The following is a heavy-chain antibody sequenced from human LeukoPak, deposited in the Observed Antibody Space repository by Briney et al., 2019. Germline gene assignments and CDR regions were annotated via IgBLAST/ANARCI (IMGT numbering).Heavy chain of an antibody. Sequence: SVKVSCKASGGTFSSYAISWVRQAPGQGLEWMGGIIPIFGTANYAQKFQGRVTITTDESTSTAYMELSSLRSEDTAVYYCARDRMSVVPAANYYYYYYMDVWGKGTTVTVSS. CDR1: GGTFSSYA. J-gene: IGHJ6*03. CDR3: ARDRMSVVPAANYYYYYYMDV. D-gene: IGHD2-2*01. V-gene: IGHV1-69*05. CDR2: IIPIFGTA.